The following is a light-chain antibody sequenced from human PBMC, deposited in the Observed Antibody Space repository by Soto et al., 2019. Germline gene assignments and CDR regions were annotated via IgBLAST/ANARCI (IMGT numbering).Light chain of an antibody. V-gene: IGLV1-44*01. Sequence: QAVVTQPPSASGTPGQRVTISCSGSSSNIGSNTVHWYQQLPGTAPKLLIYSNNQRPSGVPDRFSGSKSGTSASLAISGLQSEDEADYYCAACDDSLNGPVFGGGTKLTVL. J-gene: IGLJ2*01. CDR1: SSNIGSNT. CDR3: AACDDSLNGPV. CDR2: SNN.